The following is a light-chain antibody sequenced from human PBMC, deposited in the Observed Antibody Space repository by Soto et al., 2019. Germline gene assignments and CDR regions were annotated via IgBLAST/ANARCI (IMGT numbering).Light chain of an antibody. J-gene: IGKJ4*01. Sequence: DIVMTQSPLSLPVTPGEPASISCRSSQSLPHSDGYNYLDWYLQKPGQSPQLLIYLGSNRASGVPDRFSGSGSGTDFMLKISRVEAEDVGVYYCMQALQTPLTFGGGTKVEIK. CDR3: MQALQTPLT. CDR2: LGS. V-gene: IGKV2-28*01. CDR1: QSLPHSDGYNY.